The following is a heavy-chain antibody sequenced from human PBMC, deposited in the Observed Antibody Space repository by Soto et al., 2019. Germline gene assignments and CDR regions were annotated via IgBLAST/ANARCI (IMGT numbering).Heavy chain of an antibody. CDR2: ISGSGGST. CDR1: GFTFSSYA. CDR3: AKDRKDPQWFDP. V-gene: IGHV3-23*01. J-gene: IGHJ5*02. D-gene: IGHD2-15*01. Sequence: EVQLLESGGGLVQPGGSLRLSCAASGFTFSSYAMSWVRQAPGKGLEWVSAISGSGGSTYYADSVKGRFTISRDNYKNTLYLQLSSLRAEDTAVYYCAKDRKDPQWFDPWGQGTLVTVSS.